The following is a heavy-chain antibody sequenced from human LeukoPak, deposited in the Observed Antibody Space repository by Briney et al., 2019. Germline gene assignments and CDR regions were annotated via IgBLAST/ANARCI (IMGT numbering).Heavy chain of an antibody. CDR3: ASVSYYYDSSGYYFDY. J-gene: IGHJ4*02. Sequence: GSLRLSCAASGFTVSSNYMSWVRQAPGKGLEWVSVIYSGGSTYYADSVKGRFTISRDSSKNTLYLQMNSLRAEDTAVYYCASVSYYYDSSGYYFDYWGQGTLVTVSS. V-gene: IGHV3-53*01. CDR1: GFTVSSNY. CDR2: IYSGGST. D-gene: IGHD3-22*01.